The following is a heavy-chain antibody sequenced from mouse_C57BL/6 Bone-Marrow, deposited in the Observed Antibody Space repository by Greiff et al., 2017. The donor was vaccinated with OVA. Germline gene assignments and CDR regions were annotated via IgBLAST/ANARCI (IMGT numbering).Heavy chain of an antibody. J-gene: IGHJ4*01. CDR1: GFTFSSYG. V-gene: IGHV5-6*02. Sequence: DVKLVESGGDLVKPGGSLKLSCAASGFTFSSYGMSWVRQTPDKRLEWVATISSGGSYTYYPDSVKGRFTISRDNAKNTLYLQMSSLKSEDTAMYYCARPLLPSAMDYWGQGTSVTVSS. D-gene: IGHD1-1*01. CDR3: ARPLLPSAMDY. CDR2: ISSGGSYT.